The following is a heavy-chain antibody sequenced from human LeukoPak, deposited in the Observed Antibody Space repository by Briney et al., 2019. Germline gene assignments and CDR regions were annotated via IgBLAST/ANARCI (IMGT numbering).Heavy chain of an antibody. J-gene: IGHJ4*02. CDR3: AQIRKIAAAGLGFDY. V-gene: IGHV2-70*17. D-gene: IGHD6-13*01. CDR2: IDWDDDE. CDR1: GFSLSTDGMC. Sequence: SGPALVKPTQPLTLTCIFSGFSLSTDGMCVSWIRQPPGKALEWLARIDWDDDEFYSTSLKTRLTISKDTSKNQVVLTMTNMDPADTATYPCAQIRKIAAAGLGFDYWGQGILVTVSS.